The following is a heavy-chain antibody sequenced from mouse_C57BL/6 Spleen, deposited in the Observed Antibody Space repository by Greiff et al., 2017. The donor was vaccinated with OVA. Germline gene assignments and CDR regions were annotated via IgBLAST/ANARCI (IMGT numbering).Heavy chain of an antibody. J-gene: IGHJ4*01. D-gene: IGHD2-3*01. CDR3: ARYQSYDGDYYAMDY. CDR1: GYTFTSYG. Sequence: VQLQQSGAELARPGASVKLSCQASGYTFTSYGISWVKQRTGQGLEWIGEIYPRSGNTYYNEQFKGKATLTADKSSSTAYMELRSLTSEDSAVYFCARYQSYDGDYYAMDYWGQGTSVTVSS. V-gene: IGHV1-81*01. CDR2: IYPRSGNT.